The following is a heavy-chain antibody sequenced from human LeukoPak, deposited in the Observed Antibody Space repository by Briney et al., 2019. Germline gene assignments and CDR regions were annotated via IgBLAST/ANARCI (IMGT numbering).Heavy chain of an antibody. CDR3: ARPWDY. J-gene: IGHJ4*02. Sequence: PGGSLRLSCVASGITFSDNWMHWVRQAPGKGLEWVSGINSNGGIIKYADLVKGRFTISRDNAKNTLYLQMNSLRAEDMAVYYCARPWDYWGQGTLVTVSS. CDR1: GITFSDNW. V-gene: IGHV3-74*03. CDR2: INSNGGII.